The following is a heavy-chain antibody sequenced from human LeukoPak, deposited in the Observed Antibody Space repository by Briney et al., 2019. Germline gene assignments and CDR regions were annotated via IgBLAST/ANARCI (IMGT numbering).Heavy chain of an antibody. D-gene: IGHD6-13*01. CDR1: GGTFSSYA. V-gene: IGHV1-69*04. J-gene: IGHJ4*02. Sequence: SVKVSCKASGGTFSSYAISWVRQAPGQGLEWMGRIIPILGIANYAQKFQGRVTITADKSTSTAYMELSSLRSEDTAVYYCASEVQRQLFDYWGQGTLVTVSS. CDR2: IIPILGIA. CDR3: ASEVQRQLFDY.